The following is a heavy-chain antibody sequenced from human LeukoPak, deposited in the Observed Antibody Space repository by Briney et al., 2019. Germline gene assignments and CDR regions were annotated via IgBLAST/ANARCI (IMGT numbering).Heavy chain of an antibody. CDR1: GFTFDDYA. CDR3: AKGLAAAGSDAFDI. J-gene: IGHJ3*02. V-gene: IGHV3-9*01. Sequence: GGSLRLSCAASGFTFDDYAMHWVRQAPGKGLEWVSGISWNSGSIGYADSVKGRFTISRDNAKNSLYLQMNSLRAEDTALYYCAKGLAAAGSDAFDIWGQGTMVTVSS. CDR2: ISWNSGSI. D-gene: IGHD6-13*01.